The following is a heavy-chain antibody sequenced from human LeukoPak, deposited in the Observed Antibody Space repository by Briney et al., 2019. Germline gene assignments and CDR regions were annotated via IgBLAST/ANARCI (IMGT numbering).Heavy chain of an antibody. CDR3: AKAVAGTEDDAFDI. J-gene: IGHJ3*02. CDR1: GYTFTSYG. V-gene: IGHV1-18*01. Sequence: ASVKVSCKASGYTFTSYGISWVRQAPGQGLEWMGWISAYNGNTNYAQKLQGRVTMTTDTSTSTAYMELRSLRSDDTAVYYCAKAVAGTEDDAFDIWGQGTMVTVSS. CDR2: ISAYNGNT. D-gene: IGHD6-19*01.